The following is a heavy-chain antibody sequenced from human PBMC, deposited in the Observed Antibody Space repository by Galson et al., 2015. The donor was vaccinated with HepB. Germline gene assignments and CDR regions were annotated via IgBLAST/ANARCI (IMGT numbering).Heavy chain of an antibody. Sequence: FLRHSCAAAGLTLSNAWMSRVRHAPAKGLEWVGRIKSKTDGGTTDYAAPVKGRFTISRDDSKNTLYLQMNSLKTEDTAVYYCIRGSYLSKDDWYYGMDVWGQGTTVTVSS. CDR1: GLTLSNAW. D-gene: IGHD1-26*01. V-gene: IGHV3-15*01. CDR2: IKSKTDGGTT. CDR3: IRGSYLSKDDWYYGMDV. J-gene: IGHJ6*02.